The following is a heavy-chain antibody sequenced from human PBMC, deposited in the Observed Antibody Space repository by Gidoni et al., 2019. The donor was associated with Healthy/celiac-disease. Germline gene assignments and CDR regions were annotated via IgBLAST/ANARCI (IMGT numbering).Heavy chain of an antibody. Sequence: EVQLVESGGGLVKPGGSLRLSCAASGFIFSSYSMNWVRQAPGKGLEWVSSISSSSSYIYYADSVKGRFTISRDNAKNSLYLQMNSLRAEDTAVYYCALRLLGGAQPIIIHDWGQGTLVTVSS. CDR3: ALRLLGGAQPIIIHD. CDR1: GFIFSSYS. J-gene: IGHJ4*02. V-gene: IGHV3-21*01. CDR2: ISSSSSYI. D-gene: IGHD3-16*01.